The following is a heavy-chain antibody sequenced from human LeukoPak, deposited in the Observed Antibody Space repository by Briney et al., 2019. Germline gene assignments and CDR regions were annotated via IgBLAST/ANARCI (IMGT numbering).Heavy chain of an antibody. Sequence: PSETLSLTCAVYGGSFSGYYWSWIRQPPGKGLEWIGEINHSGSTNYNPSLKSRVTISVDTSKNQFSLKLSSVTAADTAVYYCARVYGPPVSRRYLDLWGRRTMVTVSS. CDR2: INHSGST. V-gene: IGHV4-34*01. CDR3: ARVYGPPVSRRYLDL. D-gene: IGHD4-17*01. J-gene: IGHJ2*01. CDR1: GGSFSGYY.